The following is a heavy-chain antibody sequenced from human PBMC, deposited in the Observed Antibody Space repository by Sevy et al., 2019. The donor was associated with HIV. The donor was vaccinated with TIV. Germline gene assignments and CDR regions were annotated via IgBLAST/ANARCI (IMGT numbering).Heavy chain of an antibody. Sequence: SETLSLTCSVSGGSISGNFWTWIRQPPGKGLEWIGYIYYSGSTNSNPSLKSRVSISLDTSKNQFSLWLNSVTAADTAVYYCASGSGSYYDAFHIWGQGTMVTVSS. J-gene: IGHJ3*02. CDR1: GGSISGNF. CDR2: IYYSGST. CDR3: ASGSGSYYDAFHI. V-gene: IGHV4-59*01. D-gene: IGHD1-26*01.